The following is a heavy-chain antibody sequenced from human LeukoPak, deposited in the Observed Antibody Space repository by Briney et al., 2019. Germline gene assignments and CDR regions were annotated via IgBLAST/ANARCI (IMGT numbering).Heavy chain of an antibody. D-gene: IGHD3-3*01. CDR3: ARRATLDGDDAFDI. Sequence: ASVKVSCKASGGTFSSYAISWVRQAPGQGLEWMGGIIPIFGTANYAQKFQGRVTITTDESTSTAYMELSSLRSEGTAVYYCARRATLDGDDAFDIWGQGTMVTVSS. CDR1: GGTFSSYA. CDR2: IIPIFGTA. J-gene: IGHJ3*02. V-gene: IGHV1-69*05.